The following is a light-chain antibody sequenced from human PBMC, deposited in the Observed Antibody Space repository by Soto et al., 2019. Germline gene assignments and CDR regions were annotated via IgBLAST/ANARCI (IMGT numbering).Light chain of an antibody. V-gene: IGLV2-14*01. CDR3: SSYTTSSTRV. CDR1: SSDVGGFNF. J-gene: IGLJ3*02. Sequence: QSVLTQPASVSGSPGQSITISCTGTSSDVGGFNFVSWYQHHPGKAPKLIISEVTNRPSGISNRFSGSKSGNTASLTISGLQAEDEADYYCSSYTTSSTRVFGGGTQLTVL. CDR2: EVT.